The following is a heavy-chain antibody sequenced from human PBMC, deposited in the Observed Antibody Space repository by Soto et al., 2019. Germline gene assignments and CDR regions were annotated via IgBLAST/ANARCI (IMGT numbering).Heavy chain of an antibody. CDR2: IYYSGST. V-gene: IGHV4-31*03. CDR3: ARDRWRNMVYAIHYGMDV. D-gene: IGHD2-8*01. CDR1: GGSISSGGYY. J-gene: IGHJ6*02. Sequence: SETLSLACTVSGGSISSGGYYWSWIRQRPGKGLEWIGYIYYSGSTYYNPSLKSRVTISVDTSKNQFSLKLSSVTAADTAVYYCARDRWRNMVYAIHYGMDVWGQRTTVTVSS.